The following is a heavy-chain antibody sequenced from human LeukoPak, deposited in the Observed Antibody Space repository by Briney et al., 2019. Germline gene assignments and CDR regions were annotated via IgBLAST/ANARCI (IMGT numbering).Heavy chain of an antibody. Sequence: PGGSLRLSCEASGFTFNPYGITWVRQAPGKGLEWVSGFSGSSGNTYYAESVRGRFTISRDNSKNTAYLQMNSLRVEDSAIYYCTRWDGYGDYWSQGSLVSVSS. D-gene: IGHD5-24*01. CDR2: FSGSSGNT. V-gene: IGHV3-23*01. CDR3: TRWDGYGDY. J-gene: IGHJ4*02. CDR1: GFTFNPYG.